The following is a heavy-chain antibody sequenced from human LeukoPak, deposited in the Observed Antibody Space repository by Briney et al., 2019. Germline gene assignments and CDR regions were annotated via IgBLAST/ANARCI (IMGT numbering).Heavy chain of an antibody. D-gene: IGHD4-17*01. Sequence: SETLSLTCTVSGGSISSSTYYWGWIRQPPGKGLEWIGSIYYSGSTYNNPSLKSRVTIFVDTTKNQFSLKLSSVTATDTAVYYCARTYGDYDDAFDVWGQGTMVTVSS. CDR3: ARTYGDYDDAFDV. J-gene: IGHJ3*01. V-gene: IGHV4-39*01. CDR1: GGSISSSTYY. CDR2: IYYSGST.